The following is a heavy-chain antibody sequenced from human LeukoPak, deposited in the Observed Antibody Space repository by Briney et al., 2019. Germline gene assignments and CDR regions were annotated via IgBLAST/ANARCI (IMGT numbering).Heavy chain of an antibody. CDR1: GFTFSSHA. D-gene: IGHD5-18*01. V-gene: IGHV3-64*01. J-gene: IGHJ4*02. Sequence: GGSLRLSCKASGFTFSSHAMHWVRQAPGTGLEHFSAISNNGGDTYHRSFVKDRFTISRDNSKNTLYLQMNSLRAEDTAVYYCARVPHVDPTMAPFDYWGQGTLVTVSS. CDR3: ARVPHVDPTMAPFDY. CDR2: ISNNGGDT.